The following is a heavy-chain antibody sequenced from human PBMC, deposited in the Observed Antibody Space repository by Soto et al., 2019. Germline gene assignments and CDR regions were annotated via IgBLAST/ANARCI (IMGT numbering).Heavy chain of an antibody. CDR2: IYHSGST. J-gene: IGHJ4*02. Sequence: PWETLSLTCAVPSGPISSSNWWSWVRPPPGKGLEWIGEIYHSGSTNYNPSLKSRVTISVDKSKNQFSLKLSSVTAADTAVYYCARDRVAGTPDSPQILDYWGQGTLVTVSS. CDR3: ARDRVAGTPDSPQILDY. CDR1: SGPISSSNW. V-gene: IGHV4-4*02. D-gene: IGHD6-19*01.